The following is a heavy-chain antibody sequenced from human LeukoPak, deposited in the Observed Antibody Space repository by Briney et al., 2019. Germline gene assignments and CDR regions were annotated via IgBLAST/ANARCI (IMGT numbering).Heavy chain of an antibody. CDR1: GFTFSSYS. Sequence: GGSLRLSCAASGFTFSSYSMNWVRQAPGKGLEWVSSISSSSSYIYYADSVKGRFTISRDNAKNSLYLQMNSLRAEDTAVYYCVRLVVVPAATVDYFDYWGQGTLVTVSS. V-gene: IGHV3-21*01. CDR3: VRLVVVPAATVDYFDY. J-gene: IGHJ4*02. CDR2: ISSSSSYI. D-gene: IGHD2-2*01.